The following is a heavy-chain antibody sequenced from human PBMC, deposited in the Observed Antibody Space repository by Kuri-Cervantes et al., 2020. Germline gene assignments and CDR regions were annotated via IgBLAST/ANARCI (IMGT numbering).Heavy chain of an antibody. Sequence: GESLKISCAASGFTFSSYGMHWVRQAPGKGLEWVAVISYDGSNKYYADSVKGRFTISGDNSKNTLYLQMNSLRAEDTAVYYCARGEYKPVSGLVSSFGYWGQGTLVTVSS. CDR3: ARGEYKPVSGLVSSFGY. CDR2: ISYDGSNK. CDR1: GFTFSSYG. D-gene: IGHD2-2*01. V-gene: IGHV3-30*03. J-gene: IGHJ4*02.